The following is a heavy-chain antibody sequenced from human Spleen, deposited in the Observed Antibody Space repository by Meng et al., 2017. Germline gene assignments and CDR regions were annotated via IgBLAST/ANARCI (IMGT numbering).Heavy chain of an antibody. J-gene: IGHJ4*02. CDR1: GGSFSDYY. CDR3: ARDQPYTAMVVDY. V-gene: IGHV4-34*01. Sequence: SETLSLTCVVSGGSFSDYYWSWIRQPPGKGLEWIGEINHSGSTNYNPSLESRATISVDTSQNNLSLKLSSVTAADTAVYYCARDQPYTAMVVDYWGQGTLVTVSS. CDR2: INHSGST. D-gene: IGHD5-18*01.